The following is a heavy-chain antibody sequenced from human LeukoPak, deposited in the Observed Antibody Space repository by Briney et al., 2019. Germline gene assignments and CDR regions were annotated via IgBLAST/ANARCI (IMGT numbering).Heavy chain of an antibody. J-gene: IGHJ4*02. V-gene: IGHV3-74*01. CDR2: IDLGGTT. CDR3: VTGYPAMALSY. Sequence: PGESLRLSCAASGFTFSSYWMHWVRQVPGRGLVWVSRIDLGGTTTYADSVRGRFTMSRDNAKNTVDLQMSSLRAEDTAVYYCVTGYPAMALSYWGQGTLVTVSS. D-gene: IGHD5-18*01. CDR1: GFTFSSYW.